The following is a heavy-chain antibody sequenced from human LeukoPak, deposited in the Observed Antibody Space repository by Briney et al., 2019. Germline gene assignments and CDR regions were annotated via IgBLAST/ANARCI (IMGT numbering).Heavy chain of an antibody. CDR3: ARAEKGGYYDSSGYYYDHY. Sequence: SVKVSCKASGYTFTSYGISWVRQAPGQGLEWMGRIIPILGIANYAQKFQGRVTITADKSTSTAYMELSSLRSEDTAVYYCARAEKGGYYDSSGYYYDHYWGQGTLVTVSS. D-gene: IGHD3-22*01. CDR1: GYTFTSYG. V-gene: IGHV1-69*04. CDR2: IIPILGIA. J-gene: IGHJ4*02.